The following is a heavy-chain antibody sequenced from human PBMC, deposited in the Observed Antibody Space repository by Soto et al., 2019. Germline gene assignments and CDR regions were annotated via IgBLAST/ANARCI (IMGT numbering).Heavy chain of an antibody. D-gene: IGHD3-3*01. Sequence: SETLSLTCAVYGGSFSGYYWSWIRQPPGKGLEWVGEINHSGSTNYNPSLKSRVTISVDTSKNQFSLKLSSVTAADTAVYYCARALYYDFWSGYYQGYYGMDVWGQGTTVTVSS. CDR2: INHSGST. CDR1: GGSFSGYY. V-gene: IGHV4-34*01. J-gene: IGHJ6*02. CDR3: ARALYYDFWSGYYQGYYGMDV.